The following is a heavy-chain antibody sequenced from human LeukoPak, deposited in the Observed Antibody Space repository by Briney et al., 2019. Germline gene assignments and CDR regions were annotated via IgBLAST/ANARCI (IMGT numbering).Heavy chain of an antibody. D-gene: IGHD5-24*01. CDR2: IYSGGYSGSGA. J-gene: IGHJ4*02. CDR3: ERDVYGDGYNSFDY. CDR1: GFIVSSNH. V-gene: IGHV3-66*01. Sequence: GGSLRLSCAVSGFIVSSNHMNWVRQAPGKGLEWVSVIYSGGYSGSGAFYADSVKGRFTSSSDSSKYTLFLQMNSLRAEDTAVYYCERDVYGDGYNSFDYWGLGILVTVSS.